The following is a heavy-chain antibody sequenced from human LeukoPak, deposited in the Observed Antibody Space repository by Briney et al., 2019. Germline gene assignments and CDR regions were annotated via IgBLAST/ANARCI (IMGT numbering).Heavy chain of an antibody. CDR2: INHSGGT. CDR1: GGSFSGYY. Sequence: SETLSLTCAVYGGSFSGYYWDWIRQPPGKGLEWIGEINHSGGTNYNPSLKSRVTISVDTSKKQFSLKLSSVTAADTAVYYCARGVDYYGVWGQGTLVTVSS. V-gene: IGHV4-34*01. D-gene: IGHD3-10*01. CDR3: ARGVDYYGV. J-gene: IGHJ4*02.